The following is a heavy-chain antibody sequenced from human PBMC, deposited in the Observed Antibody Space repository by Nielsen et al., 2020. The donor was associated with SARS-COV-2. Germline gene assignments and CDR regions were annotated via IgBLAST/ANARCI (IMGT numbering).Heavy chain of an antibody. CDR2: ISISSSTI. CDR1: GFSISSYN. Sequence: GESLKISCAASGFSISSYNMNWVRPAPGKGLEWFSYISISSSTIDYADSVKGRFTISRDNAKNSLFLQMDSLGAEDTAVYFCARCNGPYWYFDLWGRGTQVTVSS. J-gene: IGHJ2*01. CDR3: ARCNGPYWYFDL. V-gene: IGHV3-48*01. D-gene: IGHD2-8*01.